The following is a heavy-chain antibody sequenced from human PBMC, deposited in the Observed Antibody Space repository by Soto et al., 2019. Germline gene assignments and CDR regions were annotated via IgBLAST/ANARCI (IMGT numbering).Heavy chain of an antibody. Sequence: GESLKISCKGSGYSFTSYWIGWVRQIPGKGLEWMLIISPGDSDTRYSPSFQGQVTISADKSISTAYLQWSSLKASDTAMHYRGRLIPAAGTYGMDVWGQGTTFTVSS. V-gene: IGHV5-51*01. J-gene: IGHJ6*02. CDR1: GYSFTSYW. CDR2: ISPGDSDT. CDR3: GRLIPAAGTYGMDV. D-gene: IGHD6-13*01.